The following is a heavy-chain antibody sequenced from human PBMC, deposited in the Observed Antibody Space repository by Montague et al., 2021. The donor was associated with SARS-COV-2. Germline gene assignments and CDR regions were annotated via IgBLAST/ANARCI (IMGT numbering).Heavy chain of an antibody. CDR1: GGSISSYY. V-gene: IGHV4-59*01. J-gene: IGHJ5*02. Sequence: SETLSLTCTVSGGSISSYYWSWIRQPPGKGLEWIGYIYYSGSTNYNPSLKSRVTISVDTSKNQFSLKLSSVTAADTAVYYCATQPCTNGVCENWFDPWGREPWSPSPQ. CDR3: ATQPCTNGVCENWFDP. D-gene: IGHD2-8*01. CDR2: IYYSGST.